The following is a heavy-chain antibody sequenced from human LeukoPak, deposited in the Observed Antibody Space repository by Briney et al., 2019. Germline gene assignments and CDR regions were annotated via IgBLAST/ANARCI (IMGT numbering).Heavy chain of an antibody. Sequence: ASVKVSCKASGGTFSSYAISWVRQAPGQGLEWMGGIIPIFGTANYAQKFLGRVTTTTDESTSTAYMELSSLRSEDTAVYYCASGTYDFWSGYGGRARVDYYYMDVWGKGTTVTVSS. CDR2: IIPIFGTA. V-gene: IGHV1-69*05. CDR3: ASGTYDFWSGYGGRARVDYYYMDV. J-gene: IGHJ6*03. D-gene: IGHD3-3*01. CDR1: GGTFSSYA.